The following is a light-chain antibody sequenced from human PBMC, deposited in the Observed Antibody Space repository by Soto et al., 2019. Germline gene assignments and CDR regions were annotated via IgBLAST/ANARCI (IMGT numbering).Light chain of an antibody. J-gene: IGKJ3*01. CDR3: QHGFT. Sequence: EIVLTQSPGTLSLSPGERATLSCRASQSVSSSYLAWYQQKPGQAPRLLIYDASSRATGIPDRFSGSGSGTDFTLTISRLEPEDFAVYYCQHGFTVGPRTKVDIK. CDR1: QSVSSSY. CDR2: DAS. V-gene: IGKV3-20*01.